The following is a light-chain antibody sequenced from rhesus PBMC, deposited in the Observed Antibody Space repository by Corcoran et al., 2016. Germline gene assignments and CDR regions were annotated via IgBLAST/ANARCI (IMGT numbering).Light chain of an antibody. CDR2: AAS. J-gene: IGKJ2*01. Sequence: DIQMTQSPSSLSASVGDRVTITCRASQGISTYLNWYQQKPGKAPKRLIYAASSLESGVPSRFSGRGSGTEFNLTISSLQSEDFATYYCQKYGSSPLYSFGQGTKVEIK. V-gene: IGKV1-43*02. CDR3: QKYGSSPLYS. CDR1: QGISTY.